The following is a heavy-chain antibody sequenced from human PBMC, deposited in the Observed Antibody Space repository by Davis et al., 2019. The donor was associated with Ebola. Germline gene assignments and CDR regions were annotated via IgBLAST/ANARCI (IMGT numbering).Heavy chain of an antibody. CDR1: GFTFTNSA. D-gene: IGHD1-14*01. CDR2: IVVGNVNT. CDR3: AASAGTVGKFDY. V-gene: IGHV1-58*02. Sequence: SVKVSCKASGFTFTNSAMQWVRQARGQRPEWIGSIVVGNVNTNYAQKFQGRVTITRDMSTSTSYLDLSNMRSEDTAVYYCAASAGTVGKFDYWGQGTLVTVSS. J-gene: IGHJ4*01.